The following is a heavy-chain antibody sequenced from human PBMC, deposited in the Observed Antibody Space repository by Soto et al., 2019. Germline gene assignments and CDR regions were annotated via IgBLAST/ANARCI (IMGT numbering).Heavy chain of an antibody. CDR3: ARHSSHPWLRLAYFDY. CDR2: IYYSGST. CDR1: GGSISSSSYY. J-gene: IGHJ4*02. D-gene: IGHD5-12*01. V-gene: IGHV4-39*01. Sequence: QLQLQESGPGLVKPSETLSLTCTVSGGSISSSSYYWGWIRQPPGKGLEWIGSIYYSGSTYYNPSLKSRVTISVDTSKNQFSLKLSSVTAADTAVYYCARHSSHPWLRLAYFDYWGQGTLVTVSS.